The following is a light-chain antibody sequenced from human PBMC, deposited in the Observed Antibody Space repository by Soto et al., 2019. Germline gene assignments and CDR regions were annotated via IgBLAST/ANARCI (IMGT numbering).Light chain of an antibody. Sequence: DIQMTQSPSSLSASVGDRVTITCRTSQSVSTYLNWYQQKPGKASKLLIYAASSLQSGVPSRFSGSGSGTDFTLTISSLQPEDFATYDGQQSYSTPITFGPGTKVDI. V-gene: IGKV1-39*01. CDR3: QQSYSTPIT. J-gene: IGKJ3*01. CDR2: AAS. CDR1: QSVSTY.